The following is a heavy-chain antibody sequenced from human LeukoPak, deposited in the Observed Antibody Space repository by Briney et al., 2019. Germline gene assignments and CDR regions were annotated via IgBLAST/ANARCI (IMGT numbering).Heavy chain of an antibody. Sequence: SETLSLTCAVYGGSFSGYYWSWIRQPPGKGLEWIGEINHSGSTNYNPSLKSRVTISVDTSKNQFSLKLSSVTAADTAVYYCARGGDYDSGGYYVWGQGTLVTVSS. V-gene: IGHV4-34*01. CDR1: GGSFSGYY. D-gene: IGHD3-22*01. CDR2: INHSGST. J-gene: IGHJ4*02. CDR3: ARGGDYDSGGYYV.